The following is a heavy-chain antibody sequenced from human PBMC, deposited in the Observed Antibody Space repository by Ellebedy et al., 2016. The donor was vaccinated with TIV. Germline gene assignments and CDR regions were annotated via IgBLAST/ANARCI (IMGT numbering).Heavy chain of an antibody. V-gene: IGHV3-74*01. CDR2: INSDGSST. CDR1: GFTFSSYW. D-gene: IGHD2-2*03. CDR3: AGEWMRGMDV. J-gene: IGHJ6*02. Sequence: LSLTXAASGFTFSSYWMHWVRQAPGKGLEWVSRINSDGSSTSYVDSVKGRFTISRDNAKNTLYLQMNSLRAEDTAVYYCAGEWMRGMDVWGQGTTVTVSS.